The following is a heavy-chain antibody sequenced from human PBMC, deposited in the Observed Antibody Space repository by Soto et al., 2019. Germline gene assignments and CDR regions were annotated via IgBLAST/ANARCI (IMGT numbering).Heavy chain of an antibody. V-gene: IGHV3-23*01. CDR1: GFTFSGYS. J-gene: IGHJ4*02. D-gene: IGHD2-21*02. Sequence: GGSLRLSCAASGFTFSGYSMTWVRQAPGKGLEWVSLISGGGDITYYADSVKGRFTISRDNSKNTLYLQMNSLRAEDTAVYYCATIFRYGDPEYWGQGVLVTVSS. CDR2: ISGGGDIT. CDR3: ATIFRYGDPEY.